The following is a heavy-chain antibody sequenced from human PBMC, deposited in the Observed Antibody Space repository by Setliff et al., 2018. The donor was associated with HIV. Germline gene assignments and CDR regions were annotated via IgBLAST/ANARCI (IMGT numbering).Heavy chain of an antibody. Sequence: EASVKVSCKASGYTFSSYYMHWVRQAPGQGLEWMGIINPSGGSTSYAQKFQGRVTMTRDTSTSTVYMELSSLRSEDTAVYYCARDYDILTGYTDYYYMDVWGKGTTVTVSS. CDR2: INPSGGST. CDR1: GYTFSSYY. D-gene: IGHD3-9*01. CDR3: ARDYDILTGYTDYYYMDV. J-gene: IGHJ6*03. V-gene: IGHV1-46*01.